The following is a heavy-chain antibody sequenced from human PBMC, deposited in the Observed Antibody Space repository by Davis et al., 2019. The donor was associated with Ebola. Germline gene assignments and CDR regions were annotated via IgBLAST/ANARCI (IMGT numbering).Heavy chain of an antibody. D-gene: IGHD1-26*01. V-gene: IGHV3-53*01. CDR2: IYAGDNT. Sequence: GESLKISCAASGFTINNNYMSWVRQAPGKGLEWVSVIYAGDNTFYADSVKGRFTISRDNAKNSLYLQMNSLRDEDTAVYYCASNIGGTVDYWGQGTLVTVSS. CDR1: GFTINNNY. CDR3: ASNIGGTVDY. J-gene: IGHJ4*02.